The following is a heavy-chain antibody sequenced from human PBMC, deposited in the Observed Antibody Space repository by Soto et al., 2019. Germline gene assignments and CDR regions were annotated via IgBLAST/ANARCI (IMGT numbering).Heavy chain of an antibody. J-gene: IGHJ6*02. CDR2: ISAYNGNT. V-gene: IGHV1-18*04. CDR1: GYTFTSYG. Sequence: QVQLVQYGAEVKKPGASVKVSCKASGYTFTSYGISWERQDPGQRLEWMGWISAYNGNTNYAQKLQGRVTMTTDTSTSTAYMELRSLRSDDTAVYYCARDRNLWFGEMGRGYGMDVWGQGTTVTVSS. D-gene: IGHD3-10*01. CDR3: ARDRNLWFGEMGRGYGMDV.